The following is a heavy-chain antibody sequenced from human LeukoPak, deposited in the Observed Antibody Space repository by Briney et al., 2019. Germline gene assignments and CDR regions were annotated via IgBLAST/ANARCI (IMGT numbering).Heavy chain of an antibody. D-gene: IGHD5-18*01. CDR3: AKRDTVMMYYFDY. CDR1: GFTFSSYA. CDR2: FDNDGITT. J-gene: IGHJ4*02. Sequence: QPGGSLRLSCAASGFTFSSYAMRWVRQAPGKGLEWVSTFDNDGITTYYADSVKGRFTISRDNSKNTLYLQMNSLRADDTAVYCCAKRDTVMMYYFDYWGQGTLVTVSS. V-gene: IGHV3-23*05.